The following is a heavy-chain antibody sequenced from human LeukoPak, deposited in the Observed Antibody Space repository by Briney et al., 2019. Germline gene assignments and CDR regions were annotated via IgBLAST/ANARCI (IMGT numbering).Heavy chain of an antibody. Sequence: GGSLRLSCEVSGFIFTNFWMTWVRQAPGKGLEWVANIKPDGSEKYYVDSVKGRFTLSRHNARNSLYLQMNYVGVDYTAGYYCARAGMTGTPDYWGQGTLDTVSS. J-gene: IGHJ4*02. CDR2: IKPDGSEK. V-gene: IGHV3-7*01. CDR1: GFIFTNFW. D-gene: IGHD1-7*01. CDR3: ARAGMTGTPDY.